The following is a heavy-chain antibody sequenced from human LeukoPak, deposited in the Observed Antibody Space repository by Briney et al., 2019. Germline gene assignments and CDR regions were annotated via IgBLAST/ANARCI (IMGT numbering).Heavy chain of an antibody. J-gene: IGHJ4*02. CDR2: IKQDGSKK. CDR1: GFPFSSYW. Sequence: GGSLRLSCVASGFPFSSYWMTWVRQAPGKGLDWVANIKQDGSKKSYVDSVKGRFTISRDNAKNSLYLQMNSLRAEDTAIYYCTRVGYIDEGIDYWGQGTLVTVSS. CDR3: TRVGYIDEGIDY. V-gene: IGHV3-7*04. D-gene: IGHD5-24*01.